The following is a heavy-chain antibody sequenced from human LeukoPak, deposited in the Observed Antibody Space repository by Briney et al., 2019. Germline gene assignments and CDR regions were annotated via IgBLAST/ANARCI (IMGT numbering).Heavy chain of an antibody. CDR1: GGSISSYY. Sequence: SETLSLTCTVSGGSISSYYWSWIRQPPGKGLEWIGYIYYSGSTNYNPSLKSRVTISVDTSKSQFSLKLSSVTAADTAVYYCARLIAGTYYYDMDVWGQGTTVTVSS. J-gene: IGHJ6*02. CDR3: ARLIAGTYYYDMDV. D-gene: IGHD6-13*01. CDR2: IYYSGST. V-gene: IGHV4-59*08.